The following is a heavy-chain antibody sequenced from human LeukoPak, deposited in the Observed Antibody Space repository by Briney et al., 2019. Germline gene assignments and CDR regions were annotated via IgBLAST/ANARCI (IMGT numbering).Heavy chain of an antibody. CDR3: ARDRAAGGLGYNWFDP. CDR1: GGSLSSYY. CDR2: IHDSGST. V-gene: IGHV4-59*01. Sequence: PSETLSLTCSVSGGSLSSYYWSWIRQSPGKQLEWSGNIHDSGSTKYNPSLYGRVTIFMDTSKNQFSLRLSSVTAADTAVYYCARDRAAGGLGYNWFDPGGEGVPVTVSS. D-gene: IGHD6-19*01. J-gene: IGHJ5*02.